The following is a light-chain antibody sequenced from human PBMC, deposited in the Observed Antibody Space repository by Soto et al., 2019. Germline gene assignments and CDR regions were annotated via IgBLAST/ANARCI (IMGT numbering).Light chain of an antibody. J-gene: IGLJ1*01. CDR3: SSYAGSNNFV. CDR2: EVS. CDR1: SSDIGAYIY. V-gene: IGLV2-8*01. Sequence: QPVLTQPPSASGSPGQSVTISCTGTSSDIGAYIYVSWYQQHPGKAPKLMISEVSRRPSGVPERFSGSKSGNTASLTVSGLQADDEAHYYCSSYAGSNNFVFGTGTKLTVL.